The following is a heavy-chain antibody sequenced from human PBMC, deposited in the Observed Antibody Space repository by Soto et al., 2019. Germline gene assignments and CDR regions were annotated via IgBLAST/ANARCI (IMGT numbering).Heavy chain of an antibody. CDR1: GYSFTSYW. V-gene: IGHV5-10-1*01. Sequence: GESLKISCQGSGYSFTSYWISWVRQMPGKGLEWMGRIDPSDSYTNYSPSFQGHVTISADKSISTAYLQWSSLKASDTAMYYCARQYYDFWSGYQNYYYYYGMDVWGQGTTVTVSS. CDR3: ARQYYDFWSGYQNYYYYYGMDV. J-gene: IGHJ6*02. CDR2: IDPSDSYT. D-gene: IGHD3-3*01.